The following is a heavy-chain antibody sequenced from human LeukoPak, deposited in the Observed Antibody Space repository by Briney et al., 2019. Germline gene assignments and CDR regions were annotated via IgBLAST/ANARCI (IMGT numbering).Heavy chain of an antibody. CDR1: GYTFSNYC. D-gene: IGHD4-17*01. J-gene: IGHJ4*02. Sequence: GGSLRLSCAASGYTFSNYCIHWVRQAPGKGLEWVSRISSDGISTTYADSAKGRFTISRDNAKKTLYPELSSLRAEDTAVYYCARDPTSYGDYGQYYFDFWGQGTMLSVCS. V-gene: IGHV3-74*01. CDR2: ISSDGIST. CDR3: ARDPTSYGDYGQYYFDF.